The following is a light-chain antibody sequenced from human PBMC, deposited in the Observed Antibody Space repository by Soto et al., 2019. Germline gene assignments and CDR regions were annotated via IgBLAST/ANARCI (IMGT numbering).Light chain of an antibody. Sequence: DIVMTQSPLSLPVTPGEPASISCSSSQSLLHTNGYNYLDWYLQKPGQAPQLLIYLGSRQASGVPDRFSGSGSGKDFTLKIARVEAEDVGVYYCMQTLQTPLTFGGGTKVGI. CDR2: LGS. CDR3: MQTLQTPLT. V-gene: IGKV2-28*01. J-gene: IGKJ4*01. CDR1: QSLLHTNGYNY.